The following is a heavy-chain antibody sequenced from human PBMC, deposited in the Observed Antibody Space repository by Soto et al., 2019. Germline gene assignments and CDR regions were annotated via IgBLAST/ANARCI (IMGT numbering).Heavy chain of an antibody. CDR1: GGSISSSSYY. D-gene: IGHD3-22*01. J-gene: IGHJ5*02. Sequence: SETLSLTCTVSGGSISSSSYYWGWISQPPGKGLEWIGSIYYSGSTYYNPSLKSRVTISVDTSKNQFSLKLSSVTAADTAVYYCARQPGLPHLGYEGSNWFDPWGQGTLVTVSS. CDR3: ARQPGLPHLGYEGSNWFDP. V-gene: IGHV4-39*01. CDR2: IYYSGST.